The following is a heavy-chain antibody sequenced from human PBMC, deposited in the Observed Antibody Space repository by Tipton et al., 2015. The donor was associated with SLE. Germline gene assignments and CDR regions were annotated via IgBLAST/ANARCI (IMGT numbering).Heavy chain of an antibody. D-gene: IGHD3-10*01. J-gene: IGHJ4*02. CDR2: MYYSGST. CDR3: ARDLSGEFDF. Sequence: TLSLTCSVSGVSISTYYWSWIRQPPGKGLEWIGYMYYSGSTTYNPSLKSRVTISIDTSKNQFSLKLNTVTAADTAVYYCARDLSGEFDFWGQGTLVTVSS. V-gene: IGHV4-59*01. CDR1: GVSISTYY.